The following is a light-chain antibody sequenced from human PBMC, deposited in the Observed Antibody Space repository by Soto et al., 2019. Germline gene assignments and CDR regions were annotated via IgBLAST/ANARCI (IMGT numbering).Light chain of an antibody. CDR1: QGISNW. J-gene: IGKJ3*01. CDR3: QQSSSFPLT. CDR2: ATS. V-gene: IGKV1-12*01. Sequence: DIQMTQSPSFVSASVGDRVTITCRASQGISNWLAWYQQKPGKAPKLLIYATSNLQGGVPSRFSGSGSGTDFTLTIGSLQPEDSVTYYCQQSSSFPLTVGPGTKVDIK.